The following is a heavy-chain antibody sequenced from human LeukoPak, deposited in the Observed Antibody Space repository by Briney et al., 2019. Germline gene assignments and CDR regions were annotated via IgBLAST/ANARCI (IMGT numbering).Heavy chain of an antibody. J-gene: IGHJ4*02. CDR1: GGSFSGYY. CDR2: INHSGST. V-gene: IGHV4-34*01. CDR3: ARQKRYYGSGSYYKVFYFDY. Sequence: SETLSLTCTVYGGSFSGYYWSWIRQPPGKGLEWIGEINHSGSTNYNPSLKSRVTISVDTSKNQFSLKLSSVTAADTAVYYCARQKRYYGSGSYYKVFYFDYWGQGTLVTVSS. D-gene: IGHD3-10*01.